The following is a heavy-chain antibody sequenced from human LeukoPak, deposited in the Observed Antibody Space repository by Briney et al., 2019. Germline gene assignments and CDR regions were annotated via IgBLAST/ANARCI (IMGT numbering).Heavy chain of an antibody. Sequence: GGCLRLSCAASGIRFDRYAMTWVRQAPGKGLEWVSAISYSGSSPYYGDSVKGRFTISRDNSKNTVYLQMNSLRDEDTALYYCAKDSSVLPNALDLWGQGTMVTVSS. CDR2: ISYSGSSP. CDR1: GIRFDRYA. CDR3: AKDSSVLPNALDL. J-gene: IGHJ3*01. D-gene: IGHD4/OR15-4a*01. V-gene: IGHV3-23*01.